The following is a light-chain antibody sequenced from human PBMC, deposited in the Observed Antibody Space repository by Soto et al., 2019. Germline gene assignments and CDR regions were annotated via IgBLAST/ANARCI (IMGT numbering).Light chain of an antibody. CDR1: QSVSTR. CDR2: DAS. J-gene: IGKJ1*01. CDR3: QQYSVYWT. V-gene: IGKV1-5*02. Sequence: DIQMNQSPSSLSASVGGRVTILCRASQSVSTRLAWYQQKPGKAPKVLIYDASSWAGGVPSRFTGSGSGTEFTLTINSLQPDDFATYYCQQYSVYWTFGQGTKVDIK.